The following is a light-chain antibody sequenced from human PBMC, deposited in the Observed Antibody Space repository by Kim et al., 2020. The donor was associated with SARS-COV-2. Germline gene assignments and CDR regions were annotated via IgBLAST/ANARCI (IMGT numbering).Light chain of an antibody. CDR2: SND. J-gene: IGLJ2*01. CDR3: AAWDDSLNGVV. Sequence: GEGVTISCCGSSSNSGSNVVAWYQQLPGTAPKLLTYSNDQRPSGVPGRFSGSKSGTSASLAISGLQSEDEADYYCAAWDDSLNGVVFGGGTQLTVL. V-gene: IGLV1-44*01. CDR1: SSNSGSNV.